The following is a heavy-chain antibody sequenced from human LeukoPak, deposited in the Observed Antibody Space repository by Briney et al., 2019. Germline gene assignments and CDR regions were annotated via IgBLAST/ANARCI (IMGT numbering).Heavy chain of an antibody. CDR2: ITGSGVTT. Sequence: QPGGTQRLSCAASGFTFSNYGMNWVRQVPGKVLEWVSGITGSGVTTYYADSVKGRFTISRDNPKNMVYLQMNSLRAEDTAVYYCARVPSSSSWVWGQGTLVTVSS. J-gene: IGHJ4*02. CDR1: GFTFSNYG. D-gene: IGHD6-6*01. V-gene: IGHV3-23*01. CDR3: ARVPSSSSWV.